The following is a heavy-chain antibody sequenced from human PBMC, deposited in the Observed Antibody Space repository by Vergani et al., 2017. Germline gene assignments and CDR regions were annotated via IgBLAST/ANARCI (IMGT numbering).Heavy chain of an antibody. Sequence: EVLLVESGGDLVQPGGSLRLSCEASGFNFQIYWMGWVRQTAEEGLEWVANIKQDGSEDYYVDSVEGRFTISRDNAKTTLYLQMNSLRDEDRGVYYCARNSRGSGPYLHYWGQGTLVTVAS. D-gene: IGHD3-22*01. CDR1: GFNFQIYW. V-gene: IGHV3-7*01. CDR2: IKQDGSED. CDR3: ARNSRGSGPYLHY. J-gene: IGHJ1*01.